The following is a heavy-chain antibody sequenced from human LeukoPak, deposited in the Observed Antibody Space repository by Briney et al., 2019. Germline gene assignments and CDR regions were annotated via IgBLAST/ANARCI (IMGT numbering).Heavy chain of an antibody. CDR3: AREEQQLVQGGFDY. V-gene: IGHV3-30*04. CDR1: GFTFSNYA. D-gene: IGHD6-13*01. CDR2: ISYDGSNK. Sequence: GGSLRLSCAASGFTFSNYAMHWVRQAPGKGLEWVAVISYDGSNKYYADSVKGRFTISRDNSKNTLYLQMNSLRAEDTAVYYCAREEQQLVQGGFDYWGQGTLVTVSS. J-gene: IGHJ4*02.